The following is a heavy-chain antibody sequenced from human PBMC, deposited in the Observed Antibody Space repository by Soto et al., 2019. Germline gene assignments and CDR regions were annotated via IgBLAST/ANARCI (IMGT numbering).Heavy chain of an antibody. CDR1: GGSLSSSSYY. J-gene: IGHJ5*02. D-gene: IGHD2-21*02. Sequence: SGTLSLTCTVSGGSLSSSSYYWGWIRQPPGKGLEWIGSIYYSGSTYYNPSLKSRVTISVDTSKNQFSLKLSSVTAADTAVYYCATVTAGWFDPWGQGTLVTVSS. CDR3: ATVTAGWFDP. CDR2: IYYSGST. V-gene: IGHV4-39*01.